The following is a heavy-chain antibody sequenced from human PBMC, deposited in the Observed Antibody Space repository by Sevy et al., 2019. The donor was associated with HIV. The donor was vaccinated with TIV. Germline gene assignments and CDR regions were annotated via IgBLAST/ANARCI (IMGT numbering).Heavy chain of an antibody. D-gene: IGHD2-2*01. CDR3: ARHDIVVVPAARGYYGMDV. CDR2: IYYSGST. V-gene: IGHV4-39*01. J-gene: IGHJ6*02. CDR1: GGSISSSSYY. Sequence: SETLSLTCTVSGGSISSSSYYWGWIRQPPGKGLEWIGSIYYSGSTYYNPSLKSRVTISVDTSKNQFSRKLSSVTAADTAVYYGARHDIVVVPAARGYYGMDVWGQGTTVTVSS.